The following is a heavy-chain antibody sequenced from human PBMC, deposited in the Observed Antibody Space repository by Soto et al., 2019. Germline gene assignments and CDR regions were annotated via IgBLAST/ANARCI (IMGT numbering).Heavy chain of an antibody. CDR2: AYYKSKWFN. CDR1: GDSVSTNSVA. D-gene: IGHD3-3*01. V-gene: IGHV6-1*01. Sequence: TLSRTCAISGDSVSTNSVALNWFRQSPSRGLEWMGRAYYKSKWFNEYAVSVKSLITINPDTSKNQFSMQFNSVTPDDTAVYYCAREVYSDFWKTYYYGVDVWGQGTAVTVSS. CDR3: AREVYSDFWKTYYYGVDV. J-gene: IGHJ6*02.